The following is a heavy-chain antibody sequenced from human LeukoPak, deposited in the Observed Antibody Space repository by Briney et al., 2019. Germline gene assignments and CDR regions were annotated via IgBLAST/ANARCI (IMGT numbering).Heavy chain of an antibody. V-gene: IGHV1-18*01. Sequence: ASVKVSCKASGSTFTSYGICWVRQAPGQGLEWMGWICAYNGNTNNAQKLQGRVTMTTDTSTSTAYMELRSLRSDDTAVYYCARVLGYYDSSGYYYSGNWGQGTLVTVSS. CDR3: ARVLGYYDSSGYYYSGN. J-gene: IGHJ4*02. CDR2: ICAYNGNT. D-gene: IGHD3-22*01. CDR1: GSTFTSYG.